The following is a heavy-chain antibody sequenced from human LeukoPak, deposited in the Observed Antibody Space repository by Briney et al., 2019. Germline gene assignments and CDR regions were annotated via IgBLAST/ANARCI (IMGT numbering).Heavy chain of an antibody. V-gene: IGHV4-59*01. D-gene: IGHD2-2*01. CDR2: IYYSGST. Sequence: PSETLSLTCTVSGGSISSYYWSWIGQPPGKGLEWIGYIYYSGSTNYNPSLKSRVTISVDTSKNQFSLKLSSVTAADTAVYYCARDKYDFDYWGQGTLVTVSS. CDR1: GGSISSYY. CDR3: ARDKYDFDY. J-gene: IGHJ4*02.